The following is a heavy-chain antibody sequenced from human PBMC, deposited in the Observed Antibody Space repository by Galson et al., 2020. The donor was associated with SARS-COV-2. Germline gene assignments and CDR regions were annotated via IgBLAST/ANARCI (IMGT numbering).Heavy chain of an antibody. J-gene: IGHJ6*02. CDR2: IYSGGST. CDR1: RFTVSSNY. V-gene: IGHV3-53*01. CDR3: ARDLYYYGMDV. Sequence: GGSLRLSCAASRFTVSSNYMSWVRQAPGKGLEWVSVIYSGGSTYYADPVKGRFTISRDNSKNTLYLQMNSLRAEDTAVYYCARDLYYYGMDVWGQGTTVTVSS.